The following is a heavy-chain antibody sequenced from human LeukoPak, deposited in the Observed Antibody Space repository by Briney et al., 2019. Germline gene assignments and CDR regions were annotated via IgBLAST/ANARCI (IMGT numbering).Heavy chain of an antibody. D-gene: IGHD3-3*01. V-gene: IGHV3-21*01. CDR1: RFTFSSYS. CDR3: ARTREFGVVIIDAFDI. J-gene: IGHJ3*02. CDR2: ISSSSSYI. Sequence: GGSLRLSCAASRFTFSSYSMNWVRQAPGKGLEWVSSISSSSSYIYYADSVKGRFTISRDNAKNSLYLQMNSLRAEDTAVYYCARTREFGVVIIDAFDIWGQGTMVTVSS.